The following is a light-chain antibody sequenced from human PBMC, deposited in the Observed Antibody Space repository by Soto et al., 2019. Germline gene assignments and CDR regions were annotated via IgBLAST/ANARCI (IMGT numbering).Light chain of an antibody. V-gene: IGLV2-14*01. J-gene: IGLJ1*01. CDR2: DVS. Sequence: QSVLTQPASVSGSPGQSITISCTGTSSDVGGYSYVSWFQQHPGKVPTLMIYDVSNRPSGVSNRFSGSKSGNTASLTISGLQAEDEADYYCSSYAGNHIYVFGSGTKVTVL. CDR3: SSYAGNHIYV. CDR1: SSDVGGYSY.